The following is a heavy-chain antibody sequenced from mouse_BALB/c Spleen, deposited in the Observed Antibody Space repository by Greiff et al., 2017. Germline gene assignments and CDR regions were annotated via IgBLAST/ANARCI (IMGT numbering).Heavy chain of an antibody. CDR2: IRSKSNNYAT. V-gene: IGHV10S3*01. CDR1: GFTFNTNA. J-gene: IGHJ3*01. CDR3: VRDQGSSGYVWFAY. D-gene: IGHD3-1*01. Sequence: EVQLVETGGGLVQPKGSLKLSCAASGFTFNTNAMNWVRQAPGKGLEWVARIRSKSNNYATYYADSVKDRFTISRDDSQSMLYLQMNNLKTEDTAMYYCVRDQGSSGYVWFAYWGQGTLVTVSA.